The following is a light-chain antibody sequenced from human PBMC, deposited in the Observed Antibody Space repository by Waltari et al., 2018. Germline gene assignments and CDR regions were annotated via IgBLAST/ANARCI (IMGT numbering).Light chain of an antibody. Sequence: QSVLAQPPSASGTPGQRVTLSCSGIKSIIQATTVNLYQQVPGTAPKLLIYDTYQRPSGVPDRFSGSKSGSSASLAVSGLQSEDGADYFCSTWDDSLNGVVFGGGTRLTVL. J-gene: IGLJ2*01. CDR1: KSIIQATT. CDR3: STWDDSLNGVV. V-gene: IGLV1-44*01. CDR2: DTY.